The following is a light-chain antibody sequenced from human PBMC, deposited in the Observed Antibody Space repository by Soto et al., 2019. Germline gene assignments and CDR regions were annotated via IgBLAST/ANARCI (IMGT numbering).Light chain of an antibody. J-gene: IGKJ1*01. CDR2: EAS. CDR3: QQYNRFST. Sequence: DLQMTQSPPTLSASVGDRVTITFRASQSISRTLAWYQQKPGKVPKLLIFEASTLESGVPSRFSGSGSGTEFTLTVSSLQPDDVATYYCQQYNRFSTFGQGTKVEVK. CDR1: QSISRT. V-gene: IGKV1-5*01.